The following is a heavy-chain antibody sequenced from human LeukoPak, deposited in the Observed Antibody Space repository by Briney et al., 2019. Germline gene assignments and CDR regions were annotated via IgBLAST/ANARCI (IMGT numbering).Heavy chain of an antibody. CDR3: ARAGIVATSFFDY. J-gene: IGHJ4*02. CDR2: IYYSGST. Sequence: SETLSLTCTVSGGSISSYYWSWIRQPPGKGLEWIGYIYYSGSTNYNPSLKSRVTISADTSKNQFSLKLSSVTAADTAVYYCARAGIVATSFFDYWGQGTLVTVSS. V-gene: IGHV4-59*01. CDR1: GGSISSYY. D-gene: IGHD5-12*01.